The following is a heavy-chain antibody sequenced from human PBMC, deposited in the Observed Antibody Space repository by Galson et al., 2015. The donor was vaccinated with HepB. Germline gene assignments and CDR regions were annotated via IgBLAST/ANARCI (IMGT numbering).Heavy chain of an antibody. CDR2: IWYDRINK. CDR1: GFTFSSYG. D-gene: IGHD3-3*01. CDR3: AREGGENWSGYYPDY. J-gene: IGHJ4*02. Sequence: SLRLSCAASGFTFSSYGMHWVRQAPGKGLEWVALIWYDRINKYYADSVKGRFTISRDNSKNTLYLQINSLRAEDTAVYYCAREGGENWSGYYPDYWGQGTLVTVSS. V-gene: IGHV3-33*01.